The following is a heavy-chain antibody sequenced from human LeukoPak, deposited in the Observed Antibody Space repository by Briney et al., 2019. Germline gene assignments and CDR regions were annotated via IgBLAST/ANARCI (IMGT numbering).Heavy chain of an antibody. CDR1: GIAFTCNY. V-gene: IGHV3-53*01. Sequence: GGSLTLSCAASGIAFTCNYISWVRQPPGKGLEWVAFISINTDTFYADSVRGRFTISRDSSKNTLFLQMNSLRDEDSAVYYCAIAESCDKLIDSWGQGTLVTVSS. J-gene: IGHJ4*02. CDR2: ISINTDT. CDR3: AIAESCDKLIDS. D-gene: IGHD2-15*01.